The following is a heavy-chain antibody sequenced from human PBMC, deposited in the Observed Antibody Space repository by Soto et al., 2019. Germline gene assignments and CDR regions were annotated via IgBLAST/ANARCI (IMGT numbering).Heavy chain of an antibody. CDR3: AREGRMGTFDY. V-gene: IGHV4-61*01. D-gene: IGHD1-1*01. CDR2: FYYSGST. Sequence: TSETLSLPCTVSCCSVSGGSYFWSWVRQPPGKGLEWIGYFYYSGSTKYNPSLKSRVTILEDTSKNQFSLKLNSVTAADTAVYYCAREGRMGTFDYWGQGALVTVSS. J-gene: IGHJ4*02. CDR1: CCSVSGGSYF.